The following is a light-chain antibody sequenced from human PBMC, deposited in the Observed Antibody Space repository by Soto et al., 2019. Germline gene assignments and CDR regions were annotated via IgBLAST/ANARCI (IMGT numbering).Light chain of an antibody. CDR1: VLTKKY. Sequence: SYELTQPSSVSVSPGQTARITCSGDVLTKKYARWFQQKPGQAPVLVIYKDSERTSGIPERYSGSSSGTTVTLTISGAQIEDEADYYCYSAADNHLGFGGGTKLTVL. CDR2: KDS. J-gene: IGLJ2*01. V-gene: IGLV3-27*01. CDR3: YSAADNHLG.